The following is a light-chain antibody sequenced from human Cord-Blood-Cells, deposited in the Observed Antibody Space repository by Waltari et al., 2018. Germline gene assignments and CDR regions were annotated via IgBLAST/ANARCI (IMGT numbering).Light chain of an antibody. CDR3: QQCGSSPWT. V-gene: IGKV3-20*01. Sequence: EIVLTQSPGTLSLSPGESATLSCRAGQSVSSSYLAWYQQKPGQAPRLLIYGASSRATGIPDRFSGSGSGTDFTLTISRLEPEDFAVYYCQQCGSSPWTFGLGTKVEIK. CDR1: QSVSSSY. J-gene: IGKJ1*01. CDR2: GAS.